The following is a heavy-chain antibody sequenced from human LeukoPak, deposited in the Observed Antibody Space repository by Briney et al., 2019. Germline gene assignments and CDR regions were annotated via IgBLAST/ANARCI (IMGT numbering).Heavy chain of an antibody. CDR2: IKQDGSEK. Sequence: GGSLRLSCAASGFTFSIYWMSWVRQAPGKGLEWVANIKQDGSEKYYVDSVKGRFTISRDNAKNSLYLQMNSLRAEDTALYYCARGSHDYGDYDSTYYYYYYMDVWGKGTTVTVSS. J-gene: IGHJ6*03. CDR3: ARGSHDYGDYDSTYYYYYYMDV. CDR1: GFTFSIYW. V-gene: IGHV3-7*03. D-gene: IGHD4-17*01.